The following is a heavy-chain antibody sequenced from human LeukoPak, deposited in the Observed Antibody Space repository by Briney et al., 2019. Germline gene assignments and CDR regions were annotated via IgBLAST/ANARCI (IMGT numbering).Heavy chain of an antibody. Sequence: GSLRLSCAASGFTFSTYTMHWVRQAPGKGLEWVAFFSYDGSNKYYADSVKGRFTISRDNSKNTLYLQMNSLRAEDTAVYYCALPGYDSSGYYYFDYWGQGTLVTVSS. CDR1: GFTFSTYT. J-gene: IGHJ4*02. D-gene: IGHD3-22*01. CDR3: ALPGYDSSGYYYFDY. CDR2: FSYDGSNK. V-gene: IGHV3-30-3*01.